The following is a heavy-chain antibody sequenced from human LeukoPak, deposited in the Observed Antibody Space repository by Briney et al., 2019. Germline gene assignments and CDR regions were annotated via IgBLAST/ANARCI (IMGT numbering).Heavy chain of an antibody. D-gene: IGHD3-16*01. J-gene: IGHJ4*02. CDR2: IYYSGST. V-gene: IGHV4-39*01. Sequence: SETLSLTCTVSGGSISSSSYYWGWIRQPPGKGLEWIGSIYYSGSTYYNPSLKSRVTISVDTSKNQFSLKLSSVTAADTAVYYCARQRGGIPDYWGQGTPVTVSS. CDR3: ARQRGGIPDY. CDR1: GGSISSSSYY.